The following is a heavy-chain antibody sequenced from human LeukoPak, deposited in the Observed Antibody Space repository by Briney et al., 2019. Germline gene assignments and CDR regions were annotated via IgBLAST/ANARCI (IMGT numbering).Heavy chain of an antibody. J-gene: IGHJ1*01. D-gene: IGHD6-13*01. CDR1: GGSISSGGYS. V-gene: IGHV4-30-2*01. Sequence: SETLSLTCAVSGGSISSGGYSWSWIRQPPGKGLEWIGYIYHSGSTYYNPSLKSRVTISVDRSKNQFSLKLSSVTAADTAVYYCARDSAAGTNLPYFQHWGQGTLVTVSS. CDR3: ARDSAAGTNLPYFQH. CDR2: IYHSGST.